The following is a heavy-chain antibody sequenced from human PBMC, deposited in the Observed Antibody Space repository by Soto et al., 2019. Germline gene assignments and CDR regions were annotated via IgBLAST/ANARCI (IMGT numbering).Heavy chain of an antibody. CDR1: GGSMRSDKYF. CDR2: NYPSGSA. Sequence: SETLSLTCTVSGGSMRSDKYFWSWSRQPPGKGLAWLGYNYPSGSAYYNPSLERRITMSVDTAKKQFSLKLSSVTAADTAIYYGAGLKCSQIVSDPAYRGSHWSGPWSQGALVTVS. J-gene: IGHJ5*02. V-gene: IGHV4-30-4*01. CDR3: AGLKCSQIVSDPAYRGSHWSGP. D-gene: IGHD1-26*01.